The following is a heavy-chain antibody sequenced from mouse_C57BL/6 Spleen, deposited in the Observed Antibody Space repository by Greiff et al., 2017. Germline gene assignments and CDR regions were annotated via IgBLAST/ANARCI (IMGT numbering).Heavy chain of an antibody. CDR2: IWSDGST. J-gene: IGHJ4*01. V-gene: IGHV2-6-1*01. D-gene: IGHD4-1*01. CDR3: ARHGSGFFYYAMDY. Sequence: VQRVESGPGLVAPSQSLSITCTVSGFSLTSYGVHWVRQPPGKGLEWLVVIWSDGSTTYNSALKSRLSISKDNSKSQVFLKMNSLQTDDTAMYYCARHGSGFFYYAMDYWGQGTSVTVSS. CDR1: GFSLTSYG.